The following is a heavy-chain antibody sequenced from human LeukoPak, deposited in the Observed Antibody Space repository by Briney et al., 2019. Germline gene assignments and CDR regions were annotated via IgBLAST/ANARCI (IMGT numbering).Heavy chain of an antibody. CDR3: ARILTGFYDF. Sequence: GGSLRLSCAASGFTFSSHSMNWVRQAPGKGLEWVSSISSSSSYIYYADSVKGRFTISRDNAKNSLYLQMNSLRAEDTAVYYCARILTGFYDFWGQGTLVTVSS. D-gene: IGHD3-9*01. CDR1: GFTFSSHS. CDR2: ISSSSSYI. J-gene: IGHJ4*02. V-gene: IGHV3-21*01.